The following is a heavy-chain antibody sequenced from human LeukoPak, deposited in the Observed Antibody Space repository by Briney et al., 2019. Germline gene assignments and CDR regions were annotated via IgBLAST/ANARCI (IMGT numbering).Heavy chain of an antibody. Sequence: GGSLRLSCAASGFTFSSYAMSWVRQAPGKGLEWVSAISGSGGSTYYADSVKGRFTISRDNSKNTLYLQMNSLRAEDTAVYYCAGLGYCSSTSCYGFDYWGQGTLVTVSS. CDR1: GFTFSSYA. V-gene: IGHV3-23*01. CDR3: AGLGYCSSTSCYGFDY. D-gene: IGHD2-2*01. CDR2: ISGSGGST. J-gene: IGHJ4*02.